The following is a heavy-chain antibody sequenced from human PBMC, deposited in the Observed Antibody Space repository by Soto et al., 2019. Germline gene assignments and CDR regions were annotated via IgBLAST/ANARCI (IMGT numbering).Heavy chain of an antibody. Sequence: GGSLRLSCAASGLTFSSYAMSWVRQAPGKGLEWVSAISGSGGSTYYADSVKGRFTISRDNSKNTVSLHMNSLRAEDTAVYYCAKYGYSSGWLIYWGQGTLVTVSS. V-gene: IGHV3-23*01. CDR2: ISGSGGST. CDR1: GLTFSSYA. D-gene: IGHD6-19*01. J-gene: IGHJ4*02. CDR3: AKYGYSSGWLIY.